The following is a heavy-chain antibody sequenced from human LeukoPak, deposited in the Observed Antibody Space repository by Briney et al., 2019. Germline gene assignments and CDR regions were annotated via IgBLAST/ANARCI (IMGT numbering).Heavy chain of an antibody. CDR3: ASDHYYGSGSRGLEVDY. Sequence: ASVRDSSKASGGTFNSYAISWGRQAPGEGGERMGGIIPIFGTANYAQKFQGRVTITADKSTSTAYMELSSLRSEDTAVYYCASDHYYGSGSRGLEVDYWGQGTLVTVSS. CDR1: GGTFNSYA. D-gene: IGHD3-10*01. V-gene: IGHV1-69*06. CDR2: IIPIFGTA. J-gene: IGHJ4*02.